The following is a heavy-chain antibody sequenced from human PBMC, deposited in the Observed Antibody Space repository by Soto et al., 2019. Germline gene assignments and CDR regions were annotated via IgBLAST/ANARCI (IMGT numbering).Heavy chain of an antibody. CDR3: AKGLEVGVLYYGMNV. V-gene: IGHV1-24*01. J-gene: IGHJ6*02. Sequence: ASVKVSCKVSGYTLTELSMHWVRQAPGKGLEWMGGFDPEDGETIYAQKFQGRVTMTEDTSTDTAYMELSSLGVEDTAVFYCAKGLEVGVLYYGMNVWGQGTTVTVSS. D-gene: IGHD2-15*01. CDR2: FDPEDGET. CDR1: GYTLTELS.